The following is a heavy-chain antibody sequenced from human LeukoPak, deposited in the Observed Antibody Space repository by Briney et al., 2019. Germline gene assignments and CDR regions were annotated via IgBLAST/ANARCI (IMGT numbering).Heavy chain of an antibody. CDR2: IKQDGSEK. V-gene: IGHV3-7*01. CDR1: GFTFSSYW. Sequence: PGGSLRLSCAVSGFTFSSYWMSWVRQAPGKGLEWVANIKQDGSEKYYVDSVKGRFTISRDNAKNSLYLQMNSLRAEDTAVYYCARDLGPHIAVARHFDYWGQGTLVTVSS. CDR3: ARDLGPHIAVARHFDY. J-gene: IGHJ4*02. D-gene: IGHD6-19*01.